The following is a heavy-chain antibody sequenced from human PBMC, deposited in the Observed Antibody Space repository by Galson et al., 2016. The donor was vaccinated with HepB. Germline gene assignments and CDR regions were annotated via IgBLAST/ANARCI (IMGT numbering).Heavy chain of an antibody. D-gene: IGHD4-11*01. CDR1: GYNFTNYW. V-gene: IGHV5-10-1*01. CDR2: IDPSDSYT. CDR3: TRTTDNDY. J-gene: IGHJ4*02. Sequence: QSGAEVKKPGESLKISCKGSGYNFTNYWITWVRQMPGKGLEWMGRIDPSDSYTDYSPSFQGHVTIPVDKSISTAYQQWSSLKASDTAMYYCTRTTDNDYWGQGTLVTVSS.